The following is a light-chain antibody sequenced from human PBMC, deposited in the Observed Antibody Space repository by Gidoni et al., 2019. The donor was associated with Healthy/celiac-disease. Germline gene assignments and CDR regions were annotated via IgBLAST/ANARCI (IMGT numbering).Light chain of an antibody. Sequence: DIQMTQSPSNLSASVGDRVTITCRASQSISSWLAWYQQKPGKAPKLLIYKASSLESGVPSSFSGSGSGTEFTLTISSLQPDDFATYYCQQYNSYPYTFGQGTKLEIK. CDR1: QSISSW. CDR2: KAS. V-gene: IGKV1-5*03. CDR3: QQYNSYPYT. J-gene: IGKJ2*01.